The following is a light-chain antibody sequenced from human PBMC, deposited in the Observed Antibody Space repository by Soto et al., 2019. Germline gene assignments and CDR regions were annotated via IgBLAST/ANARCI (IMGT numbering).Light chain of an antibody. Sequence: QLVLTQPPSASGTPGQWVTVSCSGSSSDIGTNTVHWYQHLPGTAPKLLIYNGNQRPSGVPDRFSGSKSGTSAFLAISGLQSEDEADYYCAAWDDSLNGPVFGAGTKLTVL. CDR2: NGN. J-gene: IGLJ2*01. CDR1: SSDIGTNT. CDR3: AAWDDSLNGPV. V-gene: IGLV1-44*01.